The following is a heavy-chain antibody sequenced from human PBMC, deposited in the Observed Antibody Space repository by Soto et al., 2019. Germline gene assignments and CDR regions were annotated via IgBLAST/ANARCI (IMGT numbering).Heavy chain of an antibody. J-gene: IGHJ4*02. Sequence: PSETLSLTCTVSGSSINNNYWTWIRQPPGMGPEWIGYVYNSGTTNYNPTPRRRVTISEDTATNQFSLRVNSMTAADTAVYYCARYLREAAAGYSLDYWGQGTLVTVSS. CDR3: ARYLREAAAGYSLDY. V-gene: IGHV4-4*08. D-gene: IGHD6-13*01. CDR2: VYNSGTT. CDR1: GSSINNNY.